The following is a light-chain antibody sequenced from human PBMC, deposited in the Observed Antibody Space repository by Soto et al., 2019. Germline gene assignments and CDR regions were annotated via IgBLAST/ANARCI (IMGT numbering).Light chain of an antibody. V-gene: IGKV1-39*01. CDR3: QQSYSTPRT. CDR1: QSISNY. CDR2: AAS. Sequence: DIRMTQSPSSLSASVGDRVTITCRASQSISNYLNWYQQKPGKAPKLLIYAASSLQSGVPSRFSGSGSGTDFTLTISSLQPEDFATYYCQQSYSTPRTLGQGTKVDSK. J-gene: IGKJ1*01.